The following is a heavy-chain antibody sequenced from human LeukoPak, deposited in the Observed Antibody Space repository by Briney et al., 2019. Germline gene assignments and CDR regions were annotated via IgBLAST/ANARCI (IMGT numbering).Heavy chain of an antibody. D-gene: IGHD1-26*01. CDR1: GYSISSGYY. CDR3: AAHDGGVGAPPGG. V-gene: IGHV4-38-2*01. Sequence: PSETLSLTCAVSGYSISSGYYWGWIRQPPGKGLEWIGSTYHSGSTYYNPSLKSRVTISVDTSKNQFSLKLSSVTAADTAVYYCAAHDGGVGAPPGGWGQGTLVTVSS. J-gene: IGHJ4*02. CDR2: TYHSGST.